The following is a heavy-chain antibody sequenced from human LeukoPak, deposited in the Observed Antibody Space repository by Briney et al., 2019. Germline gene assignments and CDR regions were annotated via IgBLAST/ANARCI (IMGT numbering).Heavy chain of an antibody. CDR3: ARVTRYCSGGSCYSGWFDP. V-gene: IGHV4-38-2*02. D-gene: IGHD2-15*01. Sequence: SETLSLTCTVSGYSISSGYYWGWIRQPPGKGLEWIGSIYHSGSTYYNPSLKSRVTISVDTSKNQFSLKLSSVTAADTAVYYCARVTRYCSGGSCYSGWFDPWGQGTLVTVSS. CDR2: IYHSGST. J-gene: IGHJ5*02. CDR1: GYSISSGYY.